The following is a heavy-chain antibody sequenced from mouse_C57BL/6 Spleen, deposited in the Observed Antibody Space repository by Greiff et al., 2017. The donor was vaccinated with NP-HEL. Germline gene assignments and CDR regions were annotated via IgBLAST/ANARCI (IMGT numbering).Heavy chain of an antibody. J-gene: IGHJ3*01. D-gene: IGHD2-3*01. CDR3: ARRMSGYSPWCAY. Sequence: VKLMESGPELVKPGASVKISCKASGYTFTDYYINWVKQRPGQGLEWIGWIFPGSGSTYYNEKFKGKATLTVDTSSSTAYMLRSSLTSEDSAVYFCARRMSGYSPWCAYGGQGTLVTVSA. CDR2: IFPGSGST. V-gene: IGHV1-75*01. CDR1: GYTFTDYY.